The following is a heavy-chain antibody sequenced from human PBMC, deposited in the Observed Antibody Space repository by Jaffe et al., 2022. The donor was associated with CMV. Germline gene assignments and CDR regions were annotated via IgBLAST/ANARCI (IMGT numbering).Heavy chain of an antibody. CDR2: LRPKSHNRAP. V-gene: IGHV3-73*02. D-gene: IGHD1-26*01. J-gene: IGHJ6*02. CDR3: VSGQWEVNFDMDV. Sequence: EVQMVESGGGLVQPGGSLKLSCAASGFTFSDSAVHWVRQASGKGLEWVGRLRPKSHNRAPAYGVSVRGRFSISRDDSKDTAYLQMSSLQIEDTAVYYCVSGQWEVNFDMDVWGQGTTVTVSS. CDR1: GFTFSDSA.